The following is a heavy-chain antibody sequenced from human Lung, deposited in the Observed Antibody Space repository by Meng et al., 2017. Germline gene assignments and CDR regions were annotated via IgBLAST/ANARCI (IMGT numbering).Heavy chain of an antibody. J-gene: IGHJ4*02. CDR2: ISSSGSTI. CDR3: AREIGDYYDSSGYSDD. V-gene: IGHV3-11*01. CDR1: VFTFSDYY. D-gene: IGHD3-22*01. Sequence: GESLKIPCAASVFTFSDYYISWIRQAPGKGLEWVSYISSSGSTIYYADSVKGRFTISRDNAKNSLYLQMNSLRAEDTAVYYCAREIGDYYDSSGYSDDWGQGTPVTVSS.